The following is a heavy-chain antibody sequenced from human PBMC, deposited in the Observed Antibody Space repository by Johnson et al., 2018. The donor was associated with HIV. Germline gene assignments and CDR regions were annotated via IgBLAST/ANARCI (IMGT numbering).Heavy chain of an antibody. Sequence: VQLVESGGGLAQPGGSLRLSCAASGFTFDDYAMHWVRQGPGKGLEWFAGIGSNGLTIGYVDSVKGRFTISRDDATNSLYLRMDSLRTEDTALYYCAKDQNYGSYLLSFDVWGQGTMVTVSS. J-gene: IGHJ3*01. CDR3: AKDQNYGSYLLSFDV. CDR1: GFTFDDYA. CDR2: IGSNGLTI. V-gene: IGHV3-9*01. D-gene: IGHD3-16*01.